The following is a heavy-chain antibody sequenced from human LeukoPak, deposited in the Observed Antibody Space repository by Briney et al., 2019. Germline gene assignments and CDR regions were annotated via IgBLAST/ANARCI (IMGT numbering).Heavy chain of an antibody. Sequence: PGGSLRLSXAASGFTFGSYWMHWVRQSPGKGLVWVSRINSDGSRTNYADSVKGRFTISRDNAKNTLYLQMNSLRAEDTAVYYCARDLRTPTDTNIAIDYWGQGTLVTVSS. J-gene: IGHJ4*02. CDR1: GFTFGSYW. D-gene: IGHD4-23*01. V-gene: IGHV3-74*01. CDR2: INSDGSRT. CDR3: ARDLRTPTDTNIAIDY.